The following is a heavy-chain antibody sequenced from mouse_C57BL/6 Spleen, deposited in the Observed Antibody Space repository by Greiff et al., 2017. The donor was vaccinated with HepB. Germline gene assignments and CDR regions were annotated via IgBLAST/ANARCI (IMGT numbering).Heavy chain of an antibody. CDR3: ARWVNWDVGYFDV. CDR1: GYTFTSYD. D-gene: IGHD4-1*01. V-gene: IGHV1-85*01. Sequence: QVQLQQSGPELVKPGASVKLSCKASGYTFTSYDINWVKQRPGQGLEWIGWIYPRDGSTKYNEKFKGKATLTVDTSSSTAYMELHSLTSEDSAVYFCARWVNWDVGYFDVWGTGTTVTVSS. CDR2: IYPRDGST. J-gene: IGHJ1*03.